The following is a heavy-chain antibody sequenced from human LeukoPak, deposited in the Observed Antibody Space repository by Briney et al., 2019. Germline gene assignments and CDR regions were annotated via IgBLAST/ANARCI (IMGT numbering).Heavy chain of an antibody. Sequence: KPSETLSLTCAVSGGTFRGYYWSWIRQPPGKGLAWIGEIEHTGSTNYNPSLESRVTLSVYACKSQVSLNLNSVTAADTAVYARGLRFHVGSGNWFNLWGQGTLVTVSS. CDR2: IEHTGST. D-gene: IGHD3-10*01. CDR1: GGTFRGYY. CDR3: GLRFHVGSGNWFNL. V-gene: IGHV4-34*08. J-gene: IGHJ5*02.